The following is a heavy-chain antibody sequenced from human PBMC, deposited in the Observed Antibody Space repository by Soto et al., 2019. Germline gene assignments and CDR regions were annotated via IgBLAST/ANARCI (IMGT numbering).Heavy chain of an antibody. V-gene: IGHV3-9*01. CDR1: GFTFDDNA. CDR3: ANSQDRGGRTRFIY. CDR2: INWKSDI. Sequence: GGSLRLSCAVSGFTFDDNAMHWVRQAPEKGLEWVSGINWKSDIGYADSVKARFTISRDNAENSLYLQMSSQRAEVTALYYCANSQDRGGRTRFIYWGQGTQVTVSS. D-gene: IGHD3-16*01. J-gene: IGHJ4*02.